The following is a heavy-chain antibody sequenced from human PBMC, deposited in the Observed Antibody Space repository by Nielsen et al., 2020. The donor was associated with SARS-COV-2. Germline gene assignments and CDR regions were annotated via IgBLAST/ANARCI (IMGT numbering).Heavy chain of an antibody. Sequence: ASVKVSCKVSGYTLTELSMHWVRQAPGQRLEWMGWINAGNGNTKYSQKFQGRVTITRDTSASTAYMELSSLRSEDTAVYYCATERKYSGSYGVFDYWGQGTLVTVSS. V-gene: IGHV1-3*01. CDR3: ATERKYSGSYGVFDY. CDR1: GYTLTELS. J-gene: IGHJ4*02. D-gene: IGHD1-26*01. CDR2: INAGNGNT.